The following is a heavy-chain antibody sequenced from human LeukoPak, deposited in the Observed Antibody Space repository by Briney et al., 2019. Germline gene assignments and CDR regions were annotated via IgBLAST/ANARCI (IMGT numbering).Heavy chain of an antibody. CDR3: AKAYIVVVVAATHFDY. CDR1: GFTISSYA. CDR2: ISGSGGST. V-gene: IGHV3-23*01. Sequence: GGSLRLSCAASGFTISSYAMSWVRQAPGKGLEWVSAISGSGGSTYYADSVKGRFTISRDNSKNTLYLQMNSLRAEDTAVYYCAKAYIVVVVAATHFDYWGQGTLVTVSS. J-gene: IGHJ4*02. D-gene: IGHD2-15*01.